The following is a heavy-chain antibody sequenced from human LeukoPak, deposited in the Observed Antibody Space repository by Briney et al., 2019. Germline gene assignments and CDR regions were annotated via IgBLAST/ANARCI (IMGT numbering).Heavy chain of an antibody. V-gene: IGHV3-23*01. D-gene: IGHD6-6*01. Sequence: GGSLRLSCAASGFTCSSDAMSWVRQAPGKGLEWVSAISGSGGSTYYADSVKGRFTISRDNSKNTLYLQMNSLRAEDTAVYYCARDHAFSSSWTTYYYYYYMDVWGKGTTVTVSS. J-gene: IGHJ6*03. CDR3: ARDHAFSSSWTTYYYYYYMDV. CDR2: ISGSGGST. CDR1: GFTCSSDA.